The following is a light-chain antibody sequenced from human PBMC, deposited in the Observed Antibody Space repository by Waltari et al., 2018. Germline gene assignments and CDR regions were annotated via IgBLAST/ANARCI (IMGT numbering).Light chain of an antibody. Sequence: QLVLTQAPSASASLGASVTLTCTLSSGHSNYVIAWHQQQPEKGRRYLIRLNNDGSHRKGDGIPDRFSGSRSGAECYLTISSLQSEDEADYYCQTWGTGVVVFGGGTKLTVL. J-gene: IGLJ3*02. CDR2: LNNDGSH. CDR3: QTWGTGVVV. CDR1: SGHSNYV. V-gene: IGLV4-69*01.